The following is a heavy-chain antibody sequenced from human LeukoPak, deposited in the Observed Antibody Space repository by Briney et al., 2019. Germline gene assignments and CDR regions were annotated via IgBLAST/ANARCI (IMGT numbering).Heavy chain of an antibody. J-gene: IGHJ4*02. V-gene: IGHV1-2*06. D-gene: IGHD2-15*01. CDR2: INPNSGGT. Sequence: GASVKVSCKASGYTFTGYYMHWVRQAPGQGLEWMGRINPNSGGTHYAQKFQARVTMTRDTSISTVYMELSRLRSDDTAVYYCARDRVGGRAEYYFDYWGQGTLVTVSS. CDR1: GYTFTGYY. CDR3: ARDRVGGRAEYYFDY.